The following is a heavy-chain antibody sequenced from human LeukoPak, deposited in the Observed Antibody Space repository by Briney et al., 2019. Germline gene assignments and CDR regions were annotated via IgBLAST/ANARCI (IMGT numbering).Heavy chain of an antibody. Sequence: GGSLRLSYAASGLTFSSYGMSWVRQAPGRGLEWVSAISTTGGTTYYADSVRGRCTISRDNSSNTLYLKMNSLRAEDTAIYYCAKNGDRGAYCSGGTCYPYYYYYMDVWGKGTTVTISS. V-gene: IGHV3-23*01. CDR2: ISTTGGTT. CDR1: GLTFSSYG. CDR3: AKNGDRGAYCSGGTCYPYYYYYMDV. D-gene: IGHD2-15*01. J-gene: IGHJ6*03.